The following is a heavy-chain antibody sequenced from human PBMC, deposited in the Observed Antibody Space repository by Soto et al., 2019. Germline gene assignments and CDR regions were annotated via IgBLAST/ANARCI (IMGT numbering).Heavy chain of an antibody. CDR3: AKEIGEYSYGYNAFDI. Sequence: EVQLLESGGGLVQPGGSLRLSCAASGFSFSTYAMSWVRQAPGKGLEWVSAISDRGINTYFADSVKGRFNISRDNSKNTLHLQMNSLRAEDTAVYYCAKEIGEYSYGYNAFDIWGQGTMVTVSS. CDR2: ISDRGINT. CDR1: GFSFSTYA. V-gene: IGHV3-23*01. J-gene: IGHJ3*02. D-gene: IGHD5-18*01.